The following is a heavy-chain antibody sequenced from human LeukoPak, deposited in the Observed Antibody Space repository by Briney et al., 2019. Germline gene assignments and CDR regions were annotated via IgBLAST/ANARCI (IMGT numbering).Heavy chain of an antibody. V-gene: IGHV3-11*04. J-gene: IGHJ4*02. CDR1: GFTFSDYY. CDR3: ARVLGYSSSEYSDY. D-gene: IGHD6-13*01. CDR2: ISSSGSTI. Sequence: GGSLRLSCAASGFTFSDYYMTWIRQAPGKGLEWVSWISSSGSTIYYADSVKGRFTISRDNSKNTLYLQMNSLRAEDTAVYYCARVLGYSSSEYSDYWGQGTLVTVSS.